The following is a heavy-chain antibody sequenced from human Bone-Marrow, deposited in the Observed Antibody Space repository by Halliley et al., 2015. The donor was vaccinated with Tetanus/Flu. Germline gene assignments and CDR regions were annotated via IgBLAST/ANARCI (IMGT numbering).Heavy chain of an antibody. V-gene: IGHV4-59*01. CDR3: VRERRVYYFYGMDV. J-gene: IGHJ6*02. CDR2: ISYSGGP. Sequence: WIAYISYSGGPHYNPSLKSRVTISVDPSKNQFSLKMSSVTPADTAVYYCVRERRVYYFYGMDVWGQGTSVTVSS.